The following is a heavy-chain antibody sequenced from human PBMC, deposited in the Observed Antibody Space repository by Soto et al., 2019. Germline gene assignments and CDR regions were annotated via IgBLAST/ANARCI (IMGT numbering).Heavy chain of an antibody. J-gene: IGHJ4*02. CDR3: ARARSAAAGLFDY. CDR1: GFTVSNNY. Sequence: EVQLVESGGGLIQPGGSLRLSCAASGFTVSNNYMTWVRQAPGKGLEWVSAIYSGGSTYYADSVKGRFTISRDNSKNMLYLQMNRLRAEDTAVYYCARARSAAAGLFDYWGQGTLVTVSS. D-gene: IGHD6-13*01. V-gene: IGHV3-53*01. CDR2: IYSGGST.